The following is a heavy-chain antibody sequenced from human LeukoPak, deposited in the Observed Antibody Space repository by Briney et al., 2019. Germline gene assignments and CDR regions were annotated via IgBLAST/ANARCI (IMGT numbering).Heavy chain of an antibody. D-gene: IGHD6-19*01. CDR1: GFTFSSYS. J-gene: IGHJ1*01. Sequence: PGGSLRLSCAASGFTFSSYSMNWVRQAPGKGLEWVSSISSSSSYIYYADSVKGRFTISRDNAKNSLYLQMNSLRAEDTAVYYCARVGAVAAHGGYFQHWGQGTLVTVSS. V-gene: IGHV3-21*01. CDR3: ARVGAVAAHGGYFQH. CDR2: ISSSSSYI.